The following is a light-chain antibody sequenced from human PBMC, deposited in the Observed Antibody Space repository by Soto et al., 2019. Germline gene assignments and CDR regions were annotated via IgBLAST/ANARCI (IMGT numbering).Light chain of an antibody. CDR2: GVS. Sequence: EVVMTQSPATLSVSPGERATLSCRASQSVTSNYLAWYQQKPGQAPRLLIYGVSSRATGVPDRFSGSGSGTDFTLTISRLEPEDFAVYYCHQYAVSPLTFGGGTTVEIK. CDR3: HQYAVSPLT. V-gene: IGKV3-20*01. CDR1: QSVTSNY. J-gene: IGKJ4*01.